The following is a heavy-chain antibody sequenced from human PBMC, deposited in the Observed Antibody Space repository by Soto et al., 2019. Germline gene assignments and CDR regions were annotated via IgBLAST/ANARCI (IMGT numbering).Heavy chain of an antibody. CDR3: ARIAVAGHYWYIDL. CDR2: ISSSSNTI. V-gene: IGHV3-48*01. CDR1: GFTFSSYS. Sequence: EVQLVESGGGLVQPGGSLRLSCAASGFTFSSYSMNWVRQAPGKGLEWVSDISSSSNTIYYADSVKGRFTISRDNAKKSLYLQMNSLRAEDTAVYYCARIAVAGHYWYIDLWGRGTLVTVSS. D-gene: IGHD6-19*01. J-gene: IGHJ2*01.